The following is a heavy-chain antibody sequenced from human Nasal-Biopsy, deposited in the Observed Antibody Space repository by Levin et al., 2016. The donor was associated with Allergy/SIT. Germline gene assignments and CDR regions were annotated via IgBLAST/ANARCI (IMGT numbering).Heavy chain of an antibody. CDR2: ISSSSSYI. CDR3: ARVLEGDSWINYRKYYGMDV. D-gene: IGHD3-3*01. Sequence: GGSLRLSCAASGFTFSDDSMNWVRQAPGKGLEWVSSISSSSSYIYYADSVKGRFTISRDNAKNSLYLQMNSLRAEDTAVYHCARVLEGDSWINYRKYYGMDVWGQGTTVTVSS. CDR1: GFTFSDDS. J-gene: IGHJ6*02. V-gene: IGHV3-21*01.